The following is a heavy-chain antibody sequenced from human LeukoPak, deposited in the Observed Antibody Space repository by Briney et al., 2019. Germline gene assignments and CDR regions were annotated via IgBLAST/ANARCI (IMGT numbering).Heavy chain of an antibody. CDR2: ISGSGGRT. CDR3: AKDSSIGAPNWFDP. D-gene: IGHD4/OR15-4a*01. Sequence: GGSLRLSCAASGFTFSSDAMSWVRQAPGKGLEWVSAISGSGGRTYYADSVKGRFTSSRDNSKNTLYLQINSLRAEDTALYYPAKDSSIGAPNWFDPWGQGTLVTVS. CDR1: GFTFSSDA. J-gene: IGHJ5*02. V-gene: IGHV3-23*01.